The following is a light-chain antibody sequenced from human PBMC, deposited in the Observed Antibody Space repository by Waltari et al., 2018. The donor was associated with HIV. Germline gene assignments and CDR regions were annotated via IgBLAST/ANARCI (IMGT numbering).Light chain of an antibody. CDR2: EGS. V-gene: IGLV2-23*01. CDR1: SSDVGSYNL. CDR3: CSYAGSSTLEV. Sequence: QSALTQPASVSGSPGQSITISCTGTSSDVGSYNLVSWYQQHPGKAPKLMIYEGSKRPSGVSNHFSGSKSGNTASLTISGLQAEDEADYYCCSYAGSSTLEVFGGGTKLTVL. J-gene: IGLJ2*01.